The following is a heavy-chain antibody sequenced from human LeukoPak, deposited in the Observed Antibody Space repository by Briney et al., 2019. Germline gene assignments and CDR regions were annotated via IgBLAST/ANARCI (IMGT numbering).Heavy chain of an antibody. V-gene: IGHV3-21*01. CDR2: ISSSSSYI. J-gene: IGHJ4*01. CDR3: ARDSGSGSYLDY. CDR1: EFTISSYS. D-gene: IGHD3-10*01. Sequence: GGSLRLSCAASEFTISSYSMNWVRQAPGKGLEWVSSISSSSSYIYYADSVKDRFTISRDNAKNSLYLQMNSLRAEDTAVYYCARDSGSGSYLDYWGHGTLVTVSS.